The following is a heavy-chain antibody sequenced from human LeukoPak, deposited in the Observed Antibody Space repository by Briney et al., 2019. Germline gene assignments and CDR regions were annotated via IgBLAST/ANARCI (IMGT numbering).Heavy chain of an antibody. J-gene: IGHJ4*02. CDR3: AKLVSGSYFDY. V-gene: IGHV3-13*01. Sequence: KPGGSLRLSCAASGFTFSSYDMHWVRQATGKGLEWVSAIGTAGDTYYPGSVKGRFTISRENAKNSLYLQMNSLRAGDTAVYYCAKLVSGSYFDYWGQGTLVTGSS. CDR1: GFTFSSYD. CDR2: IGTAGDT. D-gene: IGHD1-26*01.